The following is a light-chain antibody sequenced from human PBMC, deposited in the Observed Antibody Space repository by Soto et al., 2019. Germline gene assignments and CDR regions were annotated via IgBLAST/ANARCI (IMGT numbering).Light chain of an antibody. CDR2: GAS. J-gene: IGKJ1*01. V-gene: IGKV3-20*01. CDR3: QQYGSSGT. Sequence: EIVLTQSPGTLSLSPRERATLSCRASQSVGNNYLAWFQQKPGQAPRLLIFGASNRATGTPDRFSGSGSGTDFTLTISRLEPEDFAVYYCQQYGSSGTFGQGTQVDIK. CDR1: QSVGNNY.